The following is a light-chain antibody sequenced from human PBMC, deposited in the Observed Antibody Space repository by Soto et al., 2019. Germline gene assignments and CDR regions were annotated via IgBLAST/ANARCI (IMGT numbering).Light chain of an antibody. CDR1: TGAVTNGHY. J-gene: IGLJ1*01. V-gene: IGLV7-46*01. CDR3: LLSYNGPYV. Sequence: QAVVTQEPSLTVSPGGTVTLTCGSSTGAVTNGHYPYWFQQKPGQPPRTLVYDTTNRHSWTPARFSGSLLGGKAALTLSGAQPEDEAEYYCLLSYNGPYVFGTGTKDTVL. CDR2: DTT.